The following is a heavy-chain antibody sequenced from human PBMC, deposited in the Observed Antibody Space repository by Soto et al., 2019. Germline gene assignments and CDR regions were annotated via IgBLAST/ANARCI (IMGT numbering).Heavy chain of an antibody. CDR3: AGDPIQIGWTAPLAPVYYFDF. CDR1: GFNFSNYG. J-gene: IGHJ4*02. CDR2: VWFDGSNR. D-gene: IGHD5-18*01. V-gene: IGHV3-33*01. Sequence: QEQLVESGGGVVQPGRSLRLSCAASGFNFSNYGMHWVRQAPGKGLEWVAVVWFDGSNRYYRDSVKGRFTISSVNSKNTLSLEMNSLTPEDTAVYYCAGDPIQIGWTAPLAPVYYFDFWGRGTLVTVSS.